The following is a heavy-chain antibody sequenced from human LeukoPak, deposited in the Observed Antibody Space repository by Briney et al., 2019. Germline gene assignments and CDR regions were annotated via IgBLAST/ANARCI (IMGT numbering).Heavy chain of an antibody. Sequence: GGSLRLSCAASGFTFDDYGMSWVRQAPGEGLEWVSGINWNGGSIGYADSVKGRFTISRDNAKNSLYLQMNSLRAEDTALYHCARLEGGQLWFGFGYWGQGTLVTVSS. CDR2: INWNGGSI. V-gene: IGHV3-20*01. D-gene: IGHD5-18*01. CDR1: GFTFDDYG. J-gene: IGHJ4*02. CDR3: ARLEGGQLWFGFGY.